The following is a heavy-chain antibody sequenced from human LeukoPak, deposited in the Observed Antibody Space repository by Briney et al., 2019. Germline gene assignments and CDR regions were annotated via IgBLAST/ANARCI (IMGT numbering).Heavy chain of an antibody. J-gene: IGHJ3*02. Sequence: GGSRDLSFAALGFSISRLYMSWFARLPGKGLEWVANIKQDGSDKYYVDSVKGRFTISRDNAKNSVYLQMNSLRAEDTAVYYCAREGDAFDIWGQGTMVTVSS. CDR2: IKQDGSDK. CDR1: GFSISRLY. V-gene: IGHV3-7*01. CDR3: AREGDAFDI.